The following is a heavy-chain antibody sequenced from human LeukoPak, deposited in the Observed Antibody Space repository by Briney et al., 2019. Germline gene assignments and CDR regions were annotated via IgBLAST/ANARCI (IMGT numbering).Heavy chain of an antibody. CDR2: IYYSGST. Sequence: SETLSLTCTVSGGSISSYYWSWIRQPPGKGLEWIGYIYYSGSTNYNPSLKSRVTISVDTSKNQFSLKLTSVTAADTAVYYCAREHNTVAGTSSSYYFDYWGQGTLVTVSS. V-gene: IGHV4-59*01. J-gene: IGHJ4*02. CDR3: AREHNTVAGTSSSYYFDY. CDR1: GGSISSYY. D-gene: IGHD6-19*01.